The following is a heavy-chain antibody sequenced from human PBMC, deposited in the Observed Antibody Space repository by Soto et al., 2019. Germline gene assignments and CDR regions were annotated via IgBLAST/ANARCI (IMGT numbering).Heavy chain of an antibody. CDR1: GFGFNGYD. CDR2: ISTAGDT. CDR3: ARGGDRFDGMDV. V-gene: IGHV3-13*01. J-gene: IGHJ6*02. Sequence: EVQLVESGGGLVQPGGSLRLSCAASGFGFNGYDMHWVRQAPGKNLEWVAAISTAGDTYYLGSVKGRFTISREDAKNSLSLQINSLRVGDTAVYYCARGGDRFDGMDVWGQGTTVPVSS. D-gene: IGHD3-16*01.